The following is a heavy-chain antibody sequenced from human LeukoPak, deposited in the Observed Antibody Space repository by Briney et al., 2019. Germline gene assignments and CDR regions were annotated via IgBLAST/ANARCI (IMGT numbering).Heavy chain of an antibody. V-gene: IGHV1-18*04. D-gene: IGHD3-10*01. Sequence: ASVKVSCKASRYIFTTYGFIWVRQSAGQGLEGMGWISPYNGNTNYAQKFHGRVTMTADTSTSIVYMALRSLRSDDTAAYYCARGPYYGSGSRADGMDVWGKGTTVTVSS. J-gene: IGHJ6*04. CDR2: ISPYNGNT. CDR1: RYIFTTYG. CDR3: ARGPYYGSGSRADGMDV.